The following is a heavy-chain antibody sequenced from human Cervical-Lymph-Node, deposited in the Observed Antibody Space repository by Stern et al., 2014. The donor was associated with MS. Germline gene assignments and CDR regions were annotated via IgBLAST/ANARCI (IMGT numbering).Heavy chain of an antibody. Sequence: VHLVESGAEVKRPGSSVKVSCKVSEETFSTYAVSWVRQAPGQGLEYMGGIIPSLKAPNYVQKFLGRLTISADEFTNTAYMKLSSLRSEDTALYYCARLGNNGLDVWGQGTMVVVSA. V-gene: IGHV1-69*01. CDR3: ARLGNNGLDV. D-gene: IGHD2/OR15-2a*01. CDR1: EETFSTYA. J-gene: IGHJ3*01. CDR2: IIPSLKAP.